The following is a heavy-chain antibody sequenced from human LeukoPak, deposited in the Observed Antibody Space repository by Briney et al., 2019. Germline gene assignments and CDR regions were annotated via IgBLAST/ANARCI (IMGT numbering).Heavy chain of an antibody. J-gene: IGHJ4*02. CDR1: GYTFTSYG. CDR2: ISDYNGNT. CDR3: ANSGYDSSGLWYFDY. Sequence: ASVKVSCKASGYTFTSYGISWVRQAPGQGLEWMGWISDYNGNTNYAQKLQGRVTMTTDTSTSTAYMELRSLRSDDTAVYYCANSGYDSSGLWYFDYWGQGTLVTVSS. V-gene: IGHV1-18*01. D-gene: IGHD3-22*01.